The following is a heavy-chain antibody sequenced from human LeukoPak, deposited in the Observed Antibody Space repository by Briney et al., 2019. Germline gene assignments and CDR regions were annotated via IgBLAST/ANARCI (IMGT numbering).Heavy chain of an antibody. CDR1: GGSMSSGGYS. J-gene: IGHJ3*02. CDR3: ARGRGYYDFWSGYSAPDAFDI. V-gene: IGHV4-30-2*01. D-gene: IGHD3-3*01. Sequence: SQTLSLTCAVSGGSMSSGGYSWSWIRQPPGKGLEWIGYIYHSGSTYYNPSLKSRVTISVDTSKNQFSLKLSSVTAADTAVYYCARGRGYYDFWSGYSAPDAFDIWGQGTMVTVSS. CDR2: IYHSGST.